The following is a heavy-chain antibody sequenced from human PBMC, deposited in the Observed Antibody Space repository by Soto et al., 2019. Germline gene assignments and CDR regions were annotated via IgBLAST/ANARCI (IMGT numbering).Heavy chain of an antibody. V-gene: IGHV1-2*02. CDR3: ARRAAAGTFFDF. J-gene: IGHJ4*02. Sequence: ASVKVSCKASGDTFTGYYMHWVRQAPGQGLEWMGRIDPPSGDTDYAQKLQGRVTMTRDTSIDTAYMELSRLKFDDTAVYYCARRAAAGTFFDFWGQGTRVTVSS. CDR1: GDTFTGYY. CDR2: IDPPSGDT. D-gene: IGHD6-13*01.